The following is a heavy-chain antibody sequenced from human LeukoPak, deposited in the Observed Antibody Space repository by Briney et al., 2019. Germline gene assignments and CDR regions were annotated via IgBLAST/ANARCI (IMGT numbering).Heavy chain of an antibody. D-gene: IGHD4-17*01. J-gene: IGHJ3*02. CDR3: ARDRYGDMVRDSFDI. CDR1: GYSISSGYY. V-gene: IGHV4-38-2*02. Sequence: SETLSLTCTVSGYSISSGYYWGWIRQPPGKGPEWIASIYHSGDTYHNPSLKSRVTISVDMSKNHFSLNPNSVTAADTAVYYCARDRYGDMVRDSFDIWGQETMVTVS. CDR2: IYHSGDT.